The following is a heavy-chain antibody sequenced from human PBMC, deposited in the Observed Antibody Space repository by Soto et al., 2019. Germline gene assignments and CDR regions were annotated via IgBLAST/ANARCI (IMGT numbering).Heavy chain of an antibody. D-gene: IGHD6-13*01. V-gene: IGHV1-46*01. J-gene: IGHJ6*02. CDR2: INPSGGST. CDR3: ARENPGIHPYYYYYGMDV. CDR1: GYTFTSYY. Sequence: GASVKVSCKASGYTFTSYYMHWVRQAPGQGLEWMGIINPSGGSTSYAQKFQGRVTMTRDTSTSTVYMELSSLRSEDTAVYYCARENPGIHPYYYYYGMDVWGQGTTVTVSS.